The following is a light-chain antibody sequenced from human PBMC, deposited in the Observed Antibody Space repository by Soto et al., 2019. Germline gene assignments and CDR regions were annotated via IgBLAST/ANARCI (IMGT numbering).Light chain of an antibody. CDR3: QQYDTPPWT. CDR2: GPS. Sequence: IVLTQSPGTLSLSPGDRATLSCRASQRVSANDLAWYQQKPGQAPGLLTYGPSSRATGIPDRFSGSGSGTDFTLTISRLEPEDFAVYYCQQYDTPPWTFGQGSKVEIK. J-gene: IGKJ1*01. V-gene: IGKV3-20*01. CDR1: QRVSAND.